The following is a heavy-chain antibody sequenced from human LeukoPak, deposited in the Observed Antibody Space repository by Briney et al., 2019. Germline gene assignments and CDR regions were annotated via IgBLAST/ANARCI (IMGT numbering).Heavy chain of an antibody. V-gene: IGHV4-38-2*02. CDR3: ARELNQPLSLPFDY. J-gene: IGHJ4*02. Sequence: SETLSLTCTVSGYSISSGYYWGWIRQPPGKGLEWIGSIYHSGSTYYNPSLKSRVTISVDTSKNQFSLKLSSVTAADTAVYYCARELNQPLSLPFDYWGQGTLVTVSS. CDR1: GYSISSGYY. D-gene: IGHD2-2*01. CDR2: IYHSGST.